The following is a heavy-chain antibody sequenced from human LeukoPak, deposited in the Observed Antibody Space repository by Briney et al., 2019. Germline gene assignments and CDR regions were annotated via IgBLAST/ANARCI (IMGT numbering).Heavy chain of an antibody. Sequence: GGSLRLSCAASGFTFSSYSMNWVRHAPGKGLEWVSSISSSSSYIYYADSVKGRFTISRDNAKNSLYLQMNSLRAEDTAVYYCARDKGYYEPLWWGQGTLVTVSS. D-gene: IGHD3-22*01. J-gene: IGHJ4*02. CDR1: GFTFSSYS. CDR2: ISSSSSYI. CDR3: ARDKGYYEPLW. V-gene: IGHV3-21*01.